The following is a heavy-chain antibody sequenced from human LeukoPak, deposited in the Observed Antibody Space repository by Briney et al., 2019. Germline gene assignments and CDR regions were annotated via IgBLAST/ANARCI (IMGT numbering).Heavy chain of an antibody. CDR2: IIPIFGTA. CDR1: GGTFSSYA. J-gene: IGHJ6*03. CDR3: ARARRGDDELYYYYYYMDV. D-gene: IGHD3-3*01. V-gene: IGHV1-69*06. Sequence: ASVKVSCKASGGTFSSYAISWVRQAPGQGLEWMGGIIPIFGTANYAQKLQGRVTITADKSTSTAYMELSSLRSEDTAVYYCARARRGDDELYYYYYYMDVWGKGTTVTVSS.